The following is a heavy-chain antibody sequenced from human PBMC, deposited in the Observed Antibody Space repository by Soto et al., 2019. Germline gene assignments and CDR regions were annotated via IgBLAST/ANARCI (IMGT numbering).Heavy chain of an antibody. J-gene: IGHJ6*03. Sequence: EVQLVESGGGLVQPGGSLRLSCAASGFTVSSNYMSWVRQAPGKGLEWVSVIYSGGSTYYADSVKGRFTISRDNSKNTLYLQMNSLRAEDTAVYYCARETYCTNGVCLGYYYYMDVWGKGTTVTVSS. D-gene: IGHD2-8*01. CDR1: GFTVSSNY. V-gene: IGHV3-66*01. CDR2: IYSGGST. CDR3: ARETYCTNGVCLGYYYYMDV.